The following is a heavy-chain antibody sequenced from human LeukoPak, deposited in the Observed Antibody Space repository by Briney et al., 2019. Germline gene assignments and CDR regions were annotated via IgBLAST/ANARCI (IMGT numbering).Heavy chain of an antibody. CDR1: GFTFSSYW. J-gene: IGHJ4*02. Sequence: GGSLRLSCAASGFTFSSYWMHWVRQAPGKGLEWVSSISSSSSYIYYADSVKGRFTISRDNAKNSLYLQMNSLRAEDTALYYCASGGIYYGAAFDFWGQGSLVTVSA. V-gene: IGHV3-21*04. D-gene: IGHD1-26*01. CDR2: ISSSSSYI. CDR3: ASGGIYYGAAFDF.